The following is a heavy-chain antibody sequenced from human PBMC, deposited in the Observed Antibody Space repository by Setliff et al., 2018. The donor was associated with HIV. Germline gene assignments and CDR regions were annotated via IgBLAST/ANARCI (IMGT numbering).Heavy chain of an antibody. Sequence: ASVKVSCKASGYSFTDYFMHWVRQAPGQGLEWMGWISPNNGDKNIPQSFQGSVTMTTDTSINTAYMELSGLRSDDTAMYYCARQLSNSLDYWGQGTLVTVSS. D-gene: IGHD7-27*01. J-gene: IGHJ4*02. CDR1: GYSFTDYF. V-gene: IGHV1-2*02. CDR3: ARQLSNSLDY. CDR2: ISPNNGDK.